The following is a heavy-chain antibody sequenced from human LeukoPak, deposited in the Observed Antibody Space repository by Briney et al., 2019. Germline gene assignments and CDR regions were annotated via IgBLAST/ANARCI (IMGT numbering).Heavy chain of an antibody. D-gene: IGHD3-10*01. Sequence: SVKVSCKASGGTFSSYAISWVHQAPGQGLEWMGRIIPIFGTANYAQKFQGRVTITTDESTSTAYMELSSLRSEDTAVYYCASFGSGSYYNYYYYMDVWGKGTTVTVSS. J-gene: IGHJ6*03. CDR2: IIPIFGTA. CDR1: GGTFSSYA. V-gene: IGHV1-69*05. CDR3: ASFGSGSYYNYYYYMDV.